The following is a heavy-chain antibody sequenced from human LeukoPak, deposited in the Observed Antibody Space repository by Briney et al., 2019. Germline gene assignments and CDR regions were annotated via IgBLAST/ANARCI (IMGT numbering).Heavy chain of an antibody. V-gene: IGHV3-23*01. CDR3: AKVSLRYFDWLLSLFDY. Sequence: PGGSLRLSCAASGFTFSSYAMSWVRQAPGKGLEWVSAISGSGGSTYYADSVKGRFTITRDNSKNAQYLQMNSLKAGDRAVYYCAKVSLRYFDWLLSLFDYWGQGTLVSVSP. CDR1: GFTFSSYA. J-gene: IGHJ4*02. D-gene: IGHD3-9*01. CDR2: ISGSGGST.